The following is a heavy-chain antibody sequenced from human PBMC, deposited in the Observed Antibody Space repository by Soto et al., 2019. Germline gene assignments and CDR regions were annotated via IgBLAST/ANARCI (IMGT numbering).Heavy chain of an antibody. CDR2: IYYSGST. D-gene: IGHD2-2*01. Sequence: SETLSLTCTVSGGSISSSSYYWGWIRQPPGKGLEWIGSIYYSGSTYYNPSLKSRVTISVDTSKNQFSLKLSSVTAADTAVYYCATIVVVPAAMAYYYYYYMDVWGKGTTVTVSS. J-gene: IGHJ6*03. V-gene: IGHV4-39*01. CDR1: GGSISSSSYY. CDR3: ATIVVVPAAMAYYYYYYMDV.